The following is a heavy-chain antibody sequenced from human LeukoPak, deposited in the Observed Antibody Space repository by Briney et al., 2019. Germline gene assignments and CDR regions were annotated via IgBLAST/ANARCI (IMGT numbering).Heavy chain of an antibody. CDR1: GGSISSSSYY. Sequence: SSETLSLTCTVSGGSISSSSYYWGWIRQPPGKGLEWIGYIYYSGSTNYNPSLKSRVTISVDTSKNQFSLKLSSVTAADTAVYYCARDEGYCSSTSCYTGAFDIWGQGTMVTVSS. CDR2: IYYSGST. CDR3: ARDEGYCSSTSCYTGAFDI. D-gene: IGHD2-2*02. J-gene: IGHJ3*02. V-gene: IGHV4-61*01.